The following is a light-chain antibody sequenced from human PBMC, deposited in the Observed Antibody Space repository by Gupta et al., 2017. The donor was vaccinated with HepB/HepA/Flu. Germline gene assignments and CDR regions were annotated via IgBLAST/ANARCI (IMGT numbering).Light chain of an antibody. V-gene: IGLV3-21*04. J-gene: IGLJ2*01. Sequence: VAPGKTARITCGGNNIGSKSVHWYQQKPGQAPVLVIYYDSDRPSGIPERFSGSNSGNTATLTISRVEAGDEADYYCQVWDSSSDHPGFGGGTKLTVL. CDR3: QVWDSSSDHPG. CDR2: YDS. CDR1: NIGSKS.